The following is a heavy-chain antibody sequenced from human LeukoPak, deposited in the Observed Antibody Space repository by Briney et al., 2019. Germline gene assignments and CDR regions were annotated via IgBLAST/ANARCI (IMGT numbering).Heavy chain of an antibody. CDR2: IHHSGRT. V-gene: IGHV4-34*01. J-gene: IGHJ4*02. CDR1: GVSFSGYY. D-gene: IGHD1-26*01. CDR3: ARGVSPKGMGGRRFDY. Sequence: SETLSLTCAVYGVSFSGYYWSWIRQPPGKGLEWIGEIHHSGRTNYNPSLKSRVTISVDTSKNQFSLKLSSVTAADTAVYYCARGVSPKGMGGRRFDYWGQGTLVTVSS.